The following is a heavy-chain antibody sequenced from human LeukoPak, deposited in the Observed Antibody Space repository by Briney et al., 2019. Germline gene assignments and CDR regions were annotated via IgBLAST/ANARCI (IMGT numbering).Heavy chain of an antibody. CDR1: GFTFSNYW. V-gene: IGHV3-74*01. CDR2: INSDGSST. D-gene: IGHD5-18*01. Sequence: GGSLRLSCAASGFTFSNYWMHWVRQAPGKGLVWVSRINSDGSSTTYADSVKGRFTISRDNSQNTLYLQMNSLRAEDTAVYYCAREGRGYSYAFEYWGQGTLVTVSS. J-gene: IGHJ4*02. CDR3: AREGRGYSYAFEY.